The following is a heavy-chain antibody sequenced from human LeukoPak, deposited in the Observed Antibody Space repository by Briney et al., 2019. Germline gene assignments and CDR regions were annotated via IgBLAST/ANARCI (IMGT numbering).Heavy chain of an antibody. CDR1: GGSISSYY. Sequence: SETLSLTCTVSGGSISSYYWSWIRQPARKGLEWIGRIYTSGSTNYNPSLKSRVTMSVDTSKNQFSLKLSSVTAADTAVYYCAREMTGDSSGYYYEGGTQPDHWGQGTLVTVSS. CDR3: AREMTGDSSGYYYEGGTQPDH. D-gene: IGHD3-22*01. J-gene: IGHJ5*02. V-gene: IGHV4-4*07. CDR2: IYTSGST.